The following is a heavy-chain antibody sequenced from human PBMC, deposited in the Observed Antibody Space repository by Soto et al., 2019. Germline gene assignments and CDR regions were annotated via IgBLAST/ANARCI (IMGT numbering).Heavy chain of an antibody. CDR1: GYSFTSYW. CDR3: ARLPGDSNFDY. CDR2: IYPGDSDT. D-gene: IGHD4-17*01. J-gene: IGHJ4*02. Sequence: HWEARKICCEFSGYSFTSYWIGWVRQMPGKGLEWMVIIYPGDSDTRYSPSFQGQVTISADKSISTAYLQWSSLKASDTAMYYCARLPGDSNFDYWGQGTLVTVSS. V-gene: IGHV5-51*01.